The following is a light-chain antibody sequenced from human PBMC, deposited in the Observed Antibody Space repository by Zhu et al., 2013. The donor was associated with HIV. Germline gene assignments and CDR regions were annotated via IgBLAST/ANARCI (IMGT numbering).Light chain of an antibody. CDR3: QQFTENSLT. CDR1: QAITSA. CDR2: DAS. J-gene: IGKJ4*01. V-gene: IGKV1-13*02. Sequence: AIHLTQSPSSLPASVGDRVTITCRASQAITSALAWYQQKPGKAPKLLIFDASSLDSGVPSRFSGSGYGTDFTLTISSLQPEDFATYYCQQFTENSLTFGGGTKVEIK.